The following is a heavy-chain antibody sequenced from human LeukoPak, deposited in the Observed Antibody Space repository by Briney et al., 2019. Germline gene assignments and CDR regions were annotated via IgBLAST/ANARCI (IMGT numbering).Heavy chain of an antibody. CDR3: ARSRGAI. Sequence: GRSLRLSCAASGFTFDDYAMHWVRQAPGKGLEWVSGISWNSGSIGYADSVKGRFTISRDNAKNSLYLQMNSLRADDTAVYYCARSRGAIWGQGTLVTVSS. CDR2: ISWNSGSI. V-gene: IGHV3-9*01. CDR1: GFTFDDYA. J-gene: IGHJ4*02.